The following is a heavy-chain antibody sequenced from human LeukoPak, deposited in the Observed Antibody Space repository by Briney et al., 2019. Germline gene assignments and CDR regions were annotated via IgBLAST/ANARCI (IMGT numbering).Heavy chain of an antibody. V-gene: IGHV3-7*01. CDR1: GFSFGNYW. D-gene: IGHD6-19*01. Sequence: GGSLRLSCAASGFSFGNYWMTWVRQAPGKGLQWVAKIKQDGSEKYDVDSVKGRFTISRDNAKNSLYLQMNNLRAEDTAVYYCARDIGIAVAGTRYGMDVWGQGTTVTVSS. J-gene: IGHJ6*02. CDR2: IKQDGSEK. CDR3: ARDIGIAVAGTRYGMDV.